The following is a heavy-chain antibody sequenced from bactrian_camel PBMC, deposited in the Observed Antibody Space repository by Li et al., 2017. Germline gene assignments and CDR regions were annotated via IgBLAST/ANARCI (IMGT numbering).Heavy chain of an antibody. CDR1: TDTYASYQYD. V-gene: IGHV3S40*01. CDR2: ITGSGSRD. CDR3: AKSEYGGSSYNY. Sequence: DVQLVESGGGLVQPGGSLRLFCAAHTDTYASYQYDMSWVRQAPGKGFEWVSGITGSGSRDYYADSVKGRFAISRDNAKNTVYLQLNSLKTEDMAMYYCAKSEYGGSSYNYWGQGTQVTVS. D-gene: IGHD6*01. J-gene: IGHJ4*01.